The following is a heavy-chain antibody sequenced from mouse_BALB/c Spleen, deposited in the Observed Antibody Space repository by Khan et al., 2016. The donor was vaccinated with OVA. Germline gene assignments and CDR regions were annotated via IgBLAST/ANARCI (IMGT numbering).Heavy chain of an antibody. D-gene: IGHD1-1*01. J-gene: IGHJ3*01. CDR3: ARLAYYYNSEGFAY. Sequence: EVQLVESGGDFVRPGGSLKLSCAASGFTFSTYGMSWIRQTPDKRLAWVATINTGGIYTYYPDSVQGRFTISRDNAKNTLYLQLSSLKSEDTAIYYCARLAYYYNSEGFAYWGQGTLVTVS. CDR1: GFTFSTYG. V-gene: IGHV5-6*01. CDR2: INTGGIYT.